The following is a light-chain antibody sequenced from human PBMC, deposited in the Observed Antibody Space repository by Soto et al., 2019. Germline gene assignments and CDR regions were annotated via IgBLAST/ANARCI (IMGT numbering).Light chain of an antibody. CDR3: ASWDDSLNGYV. V-gene: IGLV1-44*01. CDR2: SND. Sequence: QSVLTQPPSASGTPGQRVTISCSGSSSNIGSNTVNWYQQVPGTAPKVLIYSNDERPSGVTDRFSGSKSGTSASLAISGLQSEDEADYYCASWDDSLNGYVFGIGTKVTVL. J-gene: IGLJ1*01. CDR1: SSNIGSNT.